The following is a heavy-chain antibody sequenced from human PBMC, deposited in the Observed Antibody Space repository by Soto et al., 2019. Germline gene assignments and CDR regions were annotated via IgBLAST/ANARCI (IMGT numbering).Heavy chain of an antibody. V-gene: IGHV1-69*13. D-gene: IGHD1-26*01. CDR1: GGTFSSYA. CDR3: ARVRGSYPDDAFDI. CDR2: IIPIFGTA. J-gene: IGHJ3*02. Sequence: SLKVSCKASGGTFSSYAISWVRQAPGQGLEWMGGIIPIFGTANYAQKFQGRVTITADESTSTAYMELSSLRSEDTAVYYCARVRGSYPDDAFDIWGQGTMVTVSS.